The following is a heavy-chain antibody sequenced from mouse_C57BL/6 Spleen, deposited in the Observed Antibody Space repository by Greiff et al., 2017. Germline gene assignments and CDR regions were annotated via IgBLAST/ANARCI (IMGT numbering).Heavy chain of an antibody. V-gene: IGHV2-2*01. CDR2: IWSGGST. CDR1: GFSFTSYG. J-gene: IGHJ4*01. CDR3: ARNIVAKNYAMDY. D-gene: IGHD1-1*01. Sequence: QVQLQQSGPGLVQPSQSLSITCTVSGFSFTSYGVHWVRQSPGKGLEWLGVIWSGGSTDYNAAFISRLSISKDNSKSQVCFKMNSLKADDTAIYYCARNIVAKNYAMDYWGQGTSVTVSS.